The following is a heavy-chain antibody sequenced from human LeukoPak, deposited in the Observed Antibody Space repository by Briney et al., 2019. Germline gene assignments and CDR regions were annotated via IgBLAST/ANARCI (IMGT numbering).Heavy chain of an antibody. J-gene: IGHJ4*02. CDR3: AKDLGHLGAADAMGGY. D-gene: IGHD1-26*01. CDR1: GFTFRSYC. V-gene: IGHV3-30*02. Sequence: PGGSLRLSCAASGFTFRSYCMHWVRQAPGKGLEWVAFLRYGGSDKNYADSVKGRFTISRDNSENMLYLQMNNLRPEDSAVYYCAKDLGHLGAADAMGGYWGQGTLVTVTS. CDR2: LRYGGSDK.